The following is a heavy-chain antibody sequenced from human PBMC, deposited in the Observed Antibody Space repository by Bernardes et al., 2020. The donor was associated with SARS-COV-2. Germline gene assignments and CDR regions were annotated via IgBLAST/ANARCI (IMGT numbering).Heavy chain of an antibody. CDR3: TRGPLSGYGSFGV. J-gene: IGHJ4*02. CDR2: IKTDGSST. D-gene: IGHD3-22*01. Sequence: GGSLRLSCVASGFTFSNYWMHWVRQVPGKGLVWVSRIKTDGSSTNYADSVKGRFTISRDNAKNTLYLQMNSLRVEDTAVYYCTRGPLSGYGSFGVWGQGTLVTVSS. V-gene: IGHV3-74*01. CDR1: GFTFSNYW.